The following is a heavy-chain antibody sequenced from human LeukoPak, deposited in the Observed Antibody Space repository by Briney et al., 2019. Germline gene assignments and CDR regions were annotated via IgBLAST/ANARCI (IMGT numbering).Heavy chain of an antibody. CDR3: ARASRWKGTRNY. V-gene: IGHV3-48*01. Sequence: GGSLRLSCAASGFTFSSYSMNWVRQAPGKGLEWASYISSSSSTIYYADSVKGRFTISRDNAKNSLYLQMNSLRAEDTAVYYCARASRWKGTRNYWGQGTLVTVSS. D-gene: IGHD4-23*01. CDR1: GFTFSSYS. CDR2: ISSSSSTI. J-gene: IGHJ4*02.